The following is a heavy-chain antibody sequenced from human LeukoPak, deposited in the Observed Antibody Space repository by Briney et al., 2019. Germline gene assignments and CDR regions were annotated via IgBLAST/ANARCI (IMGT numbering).Heavy chain of an antibody. V-gene: IGHV1-69*13. Sequence: VASVTVSCKASGGTFSSYAISWVRQAPGQGLEWMGGIIPIFGTANYARKFQGRVTITADESTSTAYMELSSLGSEDTAVYYCARGDDSGYYDYFDYWGQGALVTVSS. CDR2: IIPIFGTA. CDR3: ARGDDSGYYDYFDY. J-gene: IGHJ4*02. D-gene: IGHD3-22*01. CDR1: GGTFSSYA.